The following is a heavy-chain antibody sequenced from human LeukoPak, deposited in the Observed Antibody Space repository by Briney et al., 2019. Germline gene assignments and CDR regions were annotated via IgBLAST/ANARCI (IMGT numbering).Heavy chain of an antibody. CDR1: EYTFTDYY. CDR3: ARALSGRYEFDC. CDR2: INPNSGGT. Sequence: GASVKVSGRASEYTFTDYYTHWVRQAPGHGVEWMGWINPNSGGTNYAQKFQGRVTMTRDTSITTAYMGRSRLRSDATAVYYCARALSGRYEFDCWGQGSLVTVSS. D-gene: IGHD1-26*01. J-gene: IGHJ4*02. V-gene: IGHV1-2*02.